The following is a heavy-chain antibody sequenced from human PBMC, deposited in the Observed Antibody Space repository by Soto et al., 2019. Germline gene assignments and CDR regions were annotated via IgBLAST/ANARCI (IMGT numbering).Heavy chain of an antibody. J-gene: IGHJ5*02. CDR1: GGSISSSSYY. Sequence: SETLSLTCTVSGGSISSSSYYWGWIRQPPGKGLEWIGSIYYSGSTYYNPSLKSRVTLSVDTSKNQFSLKLSSVTAADTAVYYCALVVVIAIGSSRNWFDPWGQGTLVTVSS. V-gene: IGHV4-39*01. CDR2: IYYSGST. CDR3: ALVVVIAIGSSRNWFDP. D-gene: IGHD2-21*01.